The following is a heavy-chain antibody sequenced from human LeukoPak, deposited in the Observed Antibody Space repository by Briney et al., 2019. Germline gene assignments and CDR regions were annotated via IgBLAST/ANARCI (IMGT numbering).Heavy chain of an antibody. Sequence: SETLSLTCDVSDYSISSGNYWGWIRQPPGNGLEWIGSVYHSGSTHYSPSLKSRVTIAVDTSKNQFSLKLSSVTAADTAVYYCARNDSSGYFDYWGQGTLVTVSS. D-gene: IGHD3-22*01. CDR2: VYHSGST. J-gene: IGHJ4*02. CDR3: ARNDSSGYFDY. V-gene: IGHV4-38-2*01. CDR1: DYSISSGNY.